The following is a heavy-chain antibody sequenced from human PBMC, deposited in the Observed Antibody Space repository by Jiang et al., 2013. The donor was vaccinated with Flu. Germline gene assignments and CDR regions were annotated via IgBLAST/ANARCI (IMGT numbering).Heavy chain of an antibody. CDR3: AREIGYSSSWRFFDY. V-gene: IGHV6-1*01. Sequence: RQSPSRGLEWLGRTYYRSKWYNDYAVSVKSRITINPDTSKNQFSLQLNSVTPEDTAVYYCAREIGYSSSWRFFDYWGQGTLVTVSS. J-gene: IGHJ4*02. D-gene: IGHD6-13*01. CDR2: TYYRSKWYN.